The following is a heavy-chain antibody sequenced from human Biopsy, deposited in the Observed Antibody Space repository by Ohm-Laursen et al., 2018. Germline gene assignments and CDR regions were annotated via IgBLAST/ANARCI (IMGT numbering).Heavy chain of an antibody. CDR1: GGSISSDY. CDR3: ARATNSTGWPYYYFYGMDV. D-gene: IGHD2/OR15-2a*01. V-gene: IGHV4-59*01. CDR2: IYYSGST. Sequence: TLSLTWAVSGGSISSDYWSWIRQTPGKGLEWIGYIYYSGSTNYNPSLKSRVTISVDTSKNQFSLRLNSVTAADTAVYYCARATNSTGWPYYYFYGMDVWGQGTTVTVSS. J-gene: IGHJ6*02.